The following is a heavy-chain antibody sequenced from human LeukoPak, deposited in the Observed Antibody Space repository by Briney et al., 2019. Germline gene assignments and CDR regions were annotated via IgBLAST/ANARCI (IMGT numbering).Heavy chain of an antibody. CDR1: GYSSTSYW. V-gene: IGHV5-51*01. J-gene: IGHJ6*03. Sequence: GVWLQSSCKASGYSSTSYWIGGVGHMPPPGREWMGFIFPGDSGTRYSPSFQRHVTISADKSISTTYLQCSSLKASETALCYCVSRNYYDDDVDFSYFYYMAAWGKGTTVTVS. CDR3: VSRNYYDDDVDFSYFYYMAA. CDR2: IFPGDSGT. D-gene: IGHD3-3*01.